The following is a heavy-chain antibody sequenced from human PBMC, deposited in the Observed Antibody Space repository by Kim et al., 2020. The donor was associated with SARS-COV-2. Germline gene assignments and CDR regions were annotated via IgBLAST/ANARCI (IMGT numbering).Heavy chain of an antibody. CDR2: FDPEDGET. D-gene: IGHD5-12*01. CDR3: ATWVSNIVATQTRSTIDY. J-gene: IGHJ4*01. Sequence: ASVKVSCKVSGYTLTELSMHWVRQAPGKGLEWMGGFDPEDGETIYAQKFQGRVTMTEDTSTDTAYMELSSLRSEDTAVYYCATWVSNIVATQTRSTIDYWGQGTLVTVSS. V-gene: IGHV1-24*01. CDR1: GYTLTELS.